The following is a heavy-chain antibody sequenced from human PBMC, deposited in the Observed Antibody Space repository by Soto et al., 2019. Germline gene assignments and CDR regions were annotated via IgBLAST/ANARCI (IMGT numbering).Heavy chain of an antibody. CDR1: GDSVSSKNVV. V-gene: IGHV6-1*01. Sequence: SQTLSLTYDISGDSVSSKNVVWNWIRQSPSGGLEWLGRTYYRSKWFNEYALSVKSRITINADTSNNRVSLQLNSVTPEDSAVYYCARLIGTSWLDYWGQGTQVTVSS. D-gene: IGHD6-13*01. CDR2: TYYRSKWFN. CDR3: ARLIGTSWLDY. J-gene: IGHJ4*02.